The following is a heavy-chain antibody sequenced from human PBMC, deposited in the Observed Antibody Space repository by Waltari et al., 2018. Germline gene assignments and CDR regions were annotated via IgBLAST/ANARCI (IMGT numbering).Heavy chain of an antibody. CDR1: GFTFSSYA. D-gene: IGHD3-22*01. CDR2: ISGSGGST. J-gene: IGHJ4*02. CDR3: AKDPRDTMIVVPNGGY. Sequence: EVQLLESGGGLVQPGGSLRLSCAASGFTFSSYAMSWVRQAPGKGLEWVSAISGSGGSTYYADSVKGRFTISRDNSKNTLYLQMNSLRAEDTAVYYCAKDPRDTMIVVPNGGYWGQGTLVTVSS. V-gene: IGHV3-23*01.